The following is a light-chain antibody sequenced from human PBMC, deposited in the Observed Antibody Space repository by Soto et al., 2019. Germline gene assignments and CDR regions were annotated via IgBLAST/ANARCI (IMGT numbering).Light chain of an antibody. Sequence: EVVLTQSPGTLSLSPGESATLSCRASQSVSSSSLAWYQQKPGQAPSLLIYGASSRATGVPTRFSGSGSGKEFTLTISSLEPEDFAVYFCQQYGSSPVTFGPGTKVEIK. CDR2: GAS. CDR3: QQYGSSPVT. V-gene: IGKV3-20*01. CDR1: QSVSSSS. J-gene: IGKJ1*01.